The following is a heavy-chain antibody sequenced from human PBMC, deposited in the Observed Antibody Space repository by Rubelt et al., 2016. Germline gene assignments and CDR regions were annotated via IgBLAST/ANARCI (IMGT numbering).Heavy chain of an antibody. CDR2: INPNSGGT. CDR3: AITSSSWYGFDY. J-gene: IGHJ4*02. D-gene: IGHD6-13*01. V-gene: IGHV1-2*02. CDR1: GYTFTGYY. Sequence: QVQLVQSGAEVKKPGASVKVSCKASGYTFTGYYMHWVRPAPGQGLEWMGWINPNSGGTNKAQKLKARVTMTTDTSTSTAYLELRSLRSDDTAVYYCAITSSSWYGFDYWGQGTLVTVSS.